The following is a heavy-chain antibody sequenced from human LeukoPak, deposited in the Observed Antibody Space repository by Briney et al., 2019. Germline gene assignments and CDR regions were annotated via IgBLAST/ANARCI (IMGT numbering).Heavy chain of an antibody. Sequence: ASVKVSCKASGYTFTSHDINWVRQATGQGLEWMGWMNPNSGNTGYAQKLQGRVTMTRNTSMSTAYMELSSLRSEDTAVYYCARGHITMVRGIINRYNWFDPWGQGTLVTVSS. CDR2: MNPNSGNT. CDR1: GYTFTSHD. CDR3: ARGHITMVRGIINRYNWFDP. V-gene: IGHV1-8*01. D-gene: IGHD3-10*01. J-gene: IGHJ5*02.